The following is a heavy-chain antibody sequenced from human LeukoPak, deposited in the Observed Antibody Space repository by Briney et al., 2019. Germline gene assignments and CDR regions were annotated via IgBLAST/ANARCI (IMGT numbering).Heavy chain of an antibody. CDR1: GGSISSGYY. J-gene: IGHJ4*02. D-gene: IGHD2-2*01. CDR2: IYHSGST. CDR3: ARIVNQLLLGGGPRFGY. V-gene: IGHV4-38-2*02. Sequence: SETLSLTCTVSGGSISSGYYWGWIRQPPGKGLEWIGSIYHSGSTYYNPSLKSRVTISVDTSKNQFSLKLSSVTAADTAVYYCARIVNQLLLGGGPRFGYWGQGTLVTVSS.